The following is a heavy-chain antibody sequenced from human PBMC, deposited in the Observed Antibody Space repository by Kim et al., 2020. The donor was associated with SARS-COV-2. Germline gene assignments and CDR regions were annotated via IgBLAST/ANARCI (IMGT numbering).Heavy chain of an antibody. CDR2: GSNK. CDR3: ARYGMDV. V-gene: IGHV3-30*02. J-gene: IGHJ6*02. Sequence: GSNKYYADSVKGRFTISRDNSKNTLYLQMNSLRAEDTAVYYCARYGMDVWGQGTTVTVSS.